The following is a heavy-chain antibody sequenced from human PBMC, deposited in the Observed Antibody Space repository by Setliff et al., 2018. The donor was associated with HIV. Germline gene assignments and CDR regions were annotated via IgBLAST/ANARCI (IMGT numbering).Heavy chain of an antibody. V-gene: IGHV4-38-2*01. CDR2: IYHSGST. J-gene: IGHJ3*02. Sequence: SETLSLTCAVSGYSISSGYYWGWIRQTPGKGLEWIGSIYHSGSTYYNPSLKSRVTISVDTSKNQFSLKLSSVTAADTAVYYCARDPRAPRYCSGGSCYSQRRAFDIWGQGTMVTVSS. D-gene: IGHD2-15*01. CDR1: GYSISSGYY. CDR3: ARDPRAPRYCSGGSCYSQRRAFDI.